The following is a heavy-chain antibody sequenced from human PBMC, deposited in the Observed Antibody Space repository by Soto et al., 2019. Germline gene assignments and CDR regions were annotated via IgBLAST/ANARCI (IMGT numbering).Heavy chain of an antibody. CDR1: GGTFSSYA. D-gene: IGHD3-22*01. CDR3: ARAPIVVVKSAFDI. J-gene: IGHJ3*02. Sequence: SCKASGGTFSSYAISWVRQAPGQGLEWMGGIIPIFGTANYAQKFQGRVTITRDTSASTAYMELSSLRSEDTAVYYCARAPIVVVKSAFDIWGQGTMVTVSS. CDR2: IIPIFGTA. V-gene: IGHV1-69*05.